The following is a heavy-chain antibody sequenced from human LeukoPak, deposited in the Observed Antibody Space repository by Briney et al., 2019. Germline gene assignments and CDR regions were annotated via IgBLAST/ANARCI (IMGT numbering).Heavy chain of an antibody. CDR3: ARAPMGTAPLY. Sequence: GASVKVSCKASGYTFTNFDISWVRQAPGQGLEWMGWMNPVSGKAGSAQKFQGRVTLTRDTSINTAYMEVSSLTSDDTAFYYCARAPMGTAPLYWGQGTLVTVSS. J-gene: IGHJ4*02. CDR1: GYTFTNFD. V-gene: IGHV1-8*01. CDR2: MNPVSGKA. D-gene: IGHD5-18*01.